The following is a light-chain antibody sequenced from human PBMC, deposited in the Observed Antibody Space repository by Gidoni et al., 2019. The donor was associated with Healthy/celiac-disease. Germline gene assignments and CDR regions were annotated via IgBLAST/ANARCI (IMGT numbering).Light chain of an antibody. CDR3: QVWDSSSDHWV. V-gene: IGLV3-21*02. J-gene: IGLJ3*02. Sequence: SYVLPQPPSVSVAPGQTARITCGGNNIGSKSVHGYQQKPGQAPVLVVYDDSARPSGLPERFSGSNSGNTATLTISRVEDGDEADYYCQVWDSSSDHWVFGGGTKLTVL. CDR1: NIGSKS. CDR2: DDS.